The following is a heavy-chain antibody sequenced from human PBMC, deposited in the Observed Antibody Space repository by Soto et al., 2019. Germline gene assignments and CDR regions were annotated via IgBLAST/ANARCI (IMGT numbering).Heavy chain of an antibody. J-gene: IGHJ6*02. D-gene: IGHD6-13*01. CDR1: GGTFSDYG. CDR2: IIPIFGTT. V-gene: IGHV1-69*12. Sequence: QVQLVQSGAEVKKPGSSVKVSCKASGGTFSDYGISWVRQAPGQGLEWMGGIIPIFGTTNYPQKFQGRVTITANESTSIAYMEVRSLRSEDTAVYYCARGVADNVVLKYFYAMGVWGQGTTVTVSS. CDR3: ARGVADNVVLKYFYAMGV.